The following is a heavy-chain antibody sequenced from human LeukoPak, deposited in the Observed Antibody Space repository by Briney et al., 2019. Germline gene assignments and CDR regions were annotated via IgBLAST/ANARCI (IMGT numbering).Heavy chain of an antibody. CDR3: ARDLLLSSVFDP. CDR2: MFHSGST. CDR1: GYSISSGFY. J-gene: IGHJ5*02. Sequence: SETLSLTCSVSGYSISSGFYWGWIRQPPGKGLECIGSMFHSGSTYYNPSLKSRVTISVDTSKNQFSLKLSSVTAADTAVYYCARDLLLSSVFDPWGQGTLVTVSS. V-gene: IGHV4-38-2*02. D-gene: IGHD3-10*01.